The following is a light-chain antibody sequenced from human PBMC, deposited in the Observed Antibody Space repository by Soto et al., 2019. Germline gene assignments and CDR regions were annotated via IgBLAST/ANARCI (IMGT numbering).Light chain of an antibody. J-gene: IGKJ5*01. V-gene: IGKV1-39*01. Sequence: DIQMTQSPSSLSTSVGDRVTITCRASQRINIYLNWYRQKPGKAPELLIYSASNLQSGVPTRFSGSGSGTDFTLTISSLQPEDVATYYCQQSFSTPTFGQGTRLEIK. CDR2: SAS. CDR3: QQSFSTPT. CDR1: QRINIY.